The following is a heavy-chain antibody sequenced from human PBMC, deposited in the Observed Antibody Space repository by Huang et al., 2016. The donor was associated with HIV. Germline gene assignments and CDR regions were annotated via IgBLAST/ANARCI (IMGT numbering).Heavy chain of an antibody. CDR3: ARSRQQVANYNWFDP. D-gene: IGHD6-13*01. Sequence: QVQLVQSGSALKRPGASVKVSCKASGYTFTGYVMNWVRRAPGQVLEWMGWIKTSTGNPTYAQGCRGRFGFSLDNSVSAAYLQINNLKAEDTAVYYCARSRQQVANYNWFDPWGQGTLVTVSS. J-gene: IGHJ5*02. CDR2: IKTSTGNP. V-gene: IGHV7-4-1*02. CDR1: GYTFTGYV.